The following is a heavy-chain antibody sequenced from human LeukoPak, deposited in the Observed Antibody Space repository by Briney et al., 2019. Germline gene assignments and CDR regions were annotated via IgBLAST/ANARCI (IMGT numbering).Heavy chain of an antibody. J-gene: IGHJ4*02. CDR2: IYSGGTT. V-gene: IGHV3-53*01. CDR1: EFTVSNKY. Sequence: GGSLRLSCAASEFTVSNKYMSWVRQAPGKGLEWLSVIYSGGTTQYADSVKGRFTISRDHSKNTLYLEMNSLRADDTAVYYCSKSGDYWGQGTLVTVSS. CDR3: SKSGDY.